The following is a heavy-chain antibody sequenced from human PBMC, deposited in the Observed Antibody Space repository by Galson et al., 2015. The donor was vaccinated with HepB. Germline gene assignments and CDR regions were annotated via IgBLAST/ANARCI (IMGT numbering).Heavy chain of an antibody. CDR3: ARDGGVLEWLGLYYFDY. V-gene: IGHV3-30*04. CDR2: ISYDGRKK. Sequence: SLRLSCAASGFTFSSYAMHWVRQAPGKGLEWVAIISYDGRKKYYGDSVKDRFTLSRDDSKNTLYLQMNSLRPEDTAVYYCARDGGVLEWLGLYYFDYWGQGTLVTVSS. D-gene: IGHD3-3*01. J-gene: IGHJ4*02. CDR1: GFTFSSYA.